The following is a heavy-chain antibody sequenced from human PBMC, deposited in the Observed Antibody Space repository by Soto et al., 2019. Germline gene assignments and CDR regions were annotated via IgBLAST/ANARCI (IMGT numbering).Heavy chain of an antibody. CDR1: GYTFSAYT. D-gene: IGHD3-3*02. V-gene: IGHV1-3*01. CDR3: ASDTETLGPRANDALDI. CDR2: INAGSGNT. J-gene: IGHJ3*02. Sequence: QAQLVQSGADMKKPGASVKVSCKATGYTFSAYTMNCVRQAPGQSLEWMGWINAGSGNTKYSQNFQGRVSITRDTSASTVYMELTGMTSEDTAVYYSASDTETLGPRANDALDIWGQGTMVTVSS.